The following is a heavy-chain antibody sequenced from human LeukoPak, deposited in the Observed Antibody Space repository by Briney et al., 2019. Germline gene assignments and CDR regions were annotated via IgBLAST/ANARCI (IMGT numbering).Heavy chain of an antibody. CDR3: AKDKRDGSVTGAFDI. Sequence: ASVKVSCKASGYTFTSYDINWVRQATGQGLEWMGWMNPNSGNTGYAQKFQGRVTMTRNTSISTAYMELSSLRAEDTALYYCAKDKRDGSVTGAFDIWGQGTMVTVSS. D-gene: IGHD3-10*01. J-gene: IGHJ3*02. V-gene: IGHV1-8*01. CDR1: GYTFTSYD. CDR2: MNPNSGNT.